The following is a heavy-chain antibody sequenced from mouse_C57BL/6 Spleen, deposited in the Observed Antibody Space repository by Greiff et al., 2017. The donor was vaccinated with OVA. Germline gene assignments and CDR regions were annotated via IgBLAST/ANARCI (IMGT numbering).Heavy chain of an antibody. Sequence: DVKLVESGGGLVQPGGSLKLSCAASGFTFSDYYMYWVRQTPEKRLEWVAYISYGGGSTYYPDTVKGRFTISRDNAKNTLYLQMSRLKSEDTAMYYCARQLYDYSGYYAIDYWGQGTSVTVSS. V-gene: IGHV5-12*01. CDR2: ISYGGGST. CDR3: ARQLYDYSGYYAIDY. CDR1: GFTFSDYY. J-gene: IGHJ4*01. D-gene: IGHD2-4*01.